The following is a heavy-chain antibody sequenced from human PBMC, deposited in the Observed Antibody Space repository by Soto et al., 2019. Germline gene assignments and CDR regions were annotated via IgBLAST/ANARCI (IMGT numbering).Heavy chain of an antibody. CDR3: ARGWVGATGSLWYFDL. CDR1: GYTFTSYD. Sequence: ASVKVSCKASGYTFTSYDINWVRQATGQGLEWMGWMNPNSGNTGYAQKFQGRVTMTRNTSISTAYMELSSLRSEDTAVYSCARGWVGATGSLWYFDLWGRGTLVTVSS. D-gene: IGHD1-26*01. CDR2: MNPNSGNT. J-gene: IGHJ2*01. V-gene: IGHV1-8*01.